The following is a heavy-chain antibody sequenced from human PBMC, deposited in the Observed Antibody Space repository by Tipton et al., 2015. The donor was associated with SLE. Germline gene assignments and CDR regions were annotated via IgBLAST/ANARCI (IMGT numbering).Heavy chain of an antibody. Sequence: TLSLTCTVTGGSISDFYWNWIRQSPGKGLEWIGYIYYTGRTDYNPSLDRRVTISLDTAKTHFSLELSSVTAADTAVYYCARDSDSYAFPFWSPGTLVIVSS. J-gene: IGHJ4*02. D-gene: IGHD3-3*01. V-gene: IGHV4-59*01. CDR1: GGSISDFY. CDR3: ARDSDSYAFPF. CDR2: IYYTGRT.